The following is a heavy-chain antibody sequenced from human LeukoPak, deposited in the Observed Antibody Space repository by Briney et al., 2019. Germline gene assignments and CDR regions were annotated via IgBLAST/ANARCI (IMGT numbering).Heavy chain of an antibody. CDR2: ISGSGSTE. Sequence: PGGPLRLSCAASGFTFSSYEINWVRQAPGKGLVWVSSISGSGSTENYADSVTGRFTISRDNAKDSLFLQMSSLRGEDTAVYYCARGGRGYGMDVWGQGTTVTVSS. V-gene: IGHV3-48*03. CDR1: GFTFSSYE. CDR3: ARGGRGYGMDV. J-gene: IGHJ6*02.